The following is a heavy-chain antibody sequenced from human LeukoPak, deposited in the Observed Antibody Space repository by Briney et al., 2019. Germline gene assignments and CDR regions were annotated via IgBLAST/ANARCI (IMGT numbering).Heavy chain of an antibody. V-gene: IGHV1-69*06. CDR1: GGTFSSYA. CDR3: ARDEPRYGGKRGLNYYYYMDV. CDR2: IISIFGTA. D-gene: IGHD4-23*01. J-gene: IGHJ6*03. Sequence: SVKVSCKASGGTFSSYAISWVRQAPGQGLEWMGGIISIFGTANYAQKFQGRVTITADKSTSTAYMELSSLRSEDTAVYYCARDEPRYGGKRGLNYYYYMDVWGKGTTVTVSS.